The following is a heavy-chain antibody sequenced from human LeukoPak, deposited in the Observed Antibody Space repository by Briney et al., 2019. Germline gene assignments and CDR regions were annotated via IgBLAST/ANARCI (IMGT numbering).Heavy chain of an antibody. Sequence: SETLSLTCTVSGGSISSSSYYWSWIRQPPGKGLEWIGEINHSGSTNYNPSLKSRVTITVDTSKNQFSLKLSSVTAADTAVYYCARSPWIVSTSDAFDIWGQGTMVTVSS. V-gene: IGHV4-39*07. CDR2: INHSGST. D-gene: IGHD1-1*01. CDR1: GGSISSSSYY. J-gene: IGHJ3*02. CDR3: ARSPWIVSTSDAFDI.